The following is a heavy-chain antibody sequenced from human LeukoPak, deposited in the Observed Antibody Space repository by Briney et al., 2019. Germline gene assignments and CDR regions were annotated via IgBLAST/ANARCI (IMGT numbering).Heavy chain of an antibody. CDR3: ARYIAAAGTLYYYGMDV. Sequence: SVKVSCKASGGTFSSYAISWVRQAPGQELEWMGGIIPIFGTANYAQKFQGRVTITADESTSTAYMELSSLRSEDTAVYYCARYIAAAGTLYYYGMDVWGQGTTVTVSS. CDR1: GGTFSSYA. D-gene: IGHD6-13*01. J-gene: IGHJ6*02. CDR2: IIPIFGTA. V-gene: IGHV1-69*13.